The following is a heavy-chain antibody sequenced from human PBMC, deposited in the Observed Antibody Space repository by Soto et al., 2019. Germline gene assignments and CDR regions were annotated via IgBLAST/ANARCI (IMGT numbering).Heavy chain of an antibody. Sequence: GGSLRLSCAASGFTFSSYAMSWVRQAPGKGLEWVSTISATSGSTYYADSVKGRFTISRDNSRNTLFLHTNSLRAEDTALYYCAKVAASQFSRSSGIRVTYFDYWGQGTLVTVSS. CDR1: GFTFSSYA. D-gene: IGHD6-6*01. CDR3: AKVAASQFSRSSGIRVTYFDY. V-gene: IGHV3-23*01. J-gene: IGHJ4*02. CDR2: ISATSGST.